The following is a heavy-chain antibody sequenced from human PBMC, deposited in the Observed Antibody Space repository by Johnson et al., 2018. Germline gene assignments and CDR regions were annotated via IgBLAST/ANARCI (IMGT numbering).Heavy chain of an antibody. V-gene: IGHV3-33*08. D-gene: IGHD2-15*01. CDR3: ARDQVSRGGTPFMDV. Sequence: QVQLQESGGGLVQPGGSLRLCCAASGFTFSSYWMHWVRQAPGKGLERVAIIWYDGSIANYADSVKGRVTISRDNSKNTLYLKMNSLRAEDTAVYYCARDQVSRGGTPFMDVWGQGTAVTVSS. CDR1: GFTFSSYW. J-gene: IGHJ6*02. CDR2: IWYDGSIA.